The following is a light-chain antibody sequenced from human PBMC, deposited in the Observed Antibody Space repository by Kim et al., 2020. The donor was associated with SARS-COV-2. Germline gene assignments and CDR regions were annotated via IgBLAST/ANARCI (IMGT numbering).Light chain of an antibody. CDR1: SSDVGGSNS. CDR3: SSYARGSLL. Sequence: GQSITISCTGSSSDVGGSNSVSWYQQHPGKAPKLLIYDVNNRPSGVSNRFSGSKSANTASLTISGLQAEDEAEYYCSSYARGSLLFGGGTKVTVL. J-gene: IGLJ3*02. CDR2: DVN. V-gene: IGLV2-14*03.